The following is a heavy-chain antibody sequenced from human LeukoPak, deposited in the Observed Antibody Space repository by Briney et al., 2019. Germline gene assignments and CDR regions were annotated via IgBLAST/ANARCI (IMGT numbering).Heavy chain of an antibody. J-gene: IGHJ4*02. D-gene: IGHD6-6*01. V-gene: IGHV5-51*01. CDR2: IYPGDSDT. CDR3: ARSWYSSSSWGY. CDR1: GYNFTNYW. Sequence: GESLKISCKGSGYNFTNYWIAWVRQMPGKGLEWMGVIYPGDSDTRYSPSFQGQVTISADKSISTAYLQWSSLKASDTAMYYCARSWYSSSSWGYWGQGTLVTVSS.